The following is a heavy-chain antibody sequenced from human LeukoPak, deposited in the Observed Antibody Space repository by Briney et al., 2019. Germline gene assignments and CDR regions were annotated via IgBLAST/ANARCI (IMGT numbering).Heavy chain of an antibody. D-gene: IGHD2-2*01. CDR2: ISDDGDRK. J-gene: IGHJ4*02. Sequence: GGSLRLSCAASGFTFSSYGIHWVRQAPGKGLEWVAVISDDGDRKYYAGSVKGRFTISRDNSRDTLYLQMNSLRAEDTAMYYYAKEDIGYDFDYWGQGTLVTVSS. CDR3: AKEDIGYDFDY. CDR1: GFTFSSYG. V-gene: IGHV3-30*18.